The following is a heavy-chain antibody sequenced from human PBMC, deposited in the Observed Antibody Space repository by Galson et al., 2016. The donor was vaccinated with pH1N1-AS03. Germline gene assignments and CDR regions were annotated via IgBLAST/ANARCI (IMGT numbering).Heavy chain of an antibody. CDR3: ARGAFVYVWGSYPLDY. J-gene: IGHJ4*02. D-gene: IGHD3-16*02. CDR1: GYTFTNYY. CDR2: INPSGDNT. Sequence: SVKVSCKASGYTFTNYYMHWVRQAPGQGLEWMGIINPSGDNTTYAQKFQSRVTMTRDTSTSTVYMELSSLRSEDTAVYYCARGAFVYVWGSYPLDYWGQGTLVTVSS. V-gene: IGHV1-46*01.